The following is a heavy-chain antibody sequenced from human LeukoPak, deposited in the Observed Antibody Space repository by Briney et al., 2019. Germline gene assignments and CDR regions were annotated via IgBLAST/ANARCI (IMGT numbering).Heavy chain of an antibody. CDR2: VYSGGST. CDR3: ARNGYSSSWYRN. Sequence: HPGGSLRLSCAASGFTVSSNYMSWVRQAPGKGLEWVSVVYSGGSTYYADSVKGRFTISRDNSKNTLYLQMNSLRAEDTAVYYCARNGYSSSWYRNWGQGTLVTVSS. V-gene: IGHV3-53*01. CDR1: GFTVSSNY. J-gene: IGHJ4*02. D-gene: IGHD6-13*01.